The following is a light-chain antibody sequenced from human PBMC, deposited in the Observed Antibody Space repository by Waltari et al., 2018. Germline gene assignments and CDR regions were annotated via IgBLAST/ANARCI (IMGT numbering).Light chain of an antibody. V-gene: IGKV3-20*01. J-gene: IGKJ1*01. CDR1: QSVIKY. CDR3: QKYDSLPAT. Sequence: VLTQSPGTLSLSPGERATLSCRASQSVIKYLAWYQQKPGRAPRLPIYHASTRATGIPDRFSGSGSGTDFSPTISRLEPEDFAVYYCQKYDSLPATFGQGTRVEIK. CDR2: HAS.